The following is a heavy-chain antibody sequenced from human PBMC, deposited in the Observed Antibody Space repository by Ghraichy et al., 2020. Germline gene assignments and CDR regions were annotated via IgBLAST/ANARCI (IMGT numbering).Heavy chain of an antibody. CDR1: GFTFSSYA. V-gene: IGHV3-23*01. J-gene: IGHJ4*02. Sequence: GGSLRLSCAASGFTFSSYAMSWVRQAPGKGLEWVSAISGSGGSTYYADSVKGRFTISRDNSKNTLYLQMNSLRAEDTAVYYCAKAGGGAAPHYSGYYLGSFVRDYWGQGTLVTVSS. D-gene: IGHD3-22*01. CDR3: AKAGGGAAPHYSGYYLGSFVRDY. CDR2: ISGSGGST.